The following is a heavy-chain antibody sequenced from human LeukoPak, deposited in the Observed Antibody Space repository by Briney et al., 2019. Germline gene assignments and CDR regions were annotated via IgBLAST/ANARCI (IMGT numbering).Heavy chain of an antibody. Sequence: SETLSLTCSVSGGSLSSDNYYWNWIRQPAGKGLEWIGRVYTTGSTNYNPSLKSRVTISVDTSKKQFSLKLSSVTAADTAIYYCARASRFGELFSHNYYYHMDVWGKGTTVAVSS. J-gene: IGHJ6*03. D-gene: IGHD3-10*01. V-gene: IGHV4-61*02. CDR2: VYTTGST. CDR1: GGSLSSDNYY. CDR3: ARASRFGELFSHNYYYHMDV.